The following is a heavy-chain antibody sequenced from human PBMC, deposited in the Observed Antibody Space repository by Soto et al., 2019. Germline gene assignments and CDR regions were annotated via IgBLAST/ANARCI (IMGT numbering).Heavy chain of an antibody. CDR3: ARVFHAYGDYNFDY. Sequence: QVQLQESGPGLVKPSQTLSLTCTVSGGSISSGGYYWSWIRQHPGKGLEWIGYIYYSGSTYYNPSLKSRVTXXVXTXXNQLYLKLSSVTAADTAVYYCARVFHAYGDYNFDYWGQGTLVTVSS. CDR2: IYYSGST. D-gene: IGHD4-17*01. J-gene: IGHJ4*02. V-gene: IGHV4-31*03. CDR1: GGSISSGGYY.